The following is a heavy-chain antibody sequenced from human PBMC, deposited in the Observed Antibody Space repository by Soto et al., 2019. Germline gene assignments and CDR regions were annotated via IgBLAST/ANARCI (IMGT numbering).Heavy chain of an antibody. CDR3: AKRRSYGDFHH. Sequence: QITLKESGPTLVKPTQTLTLTCTFSGFSLSTTGVGVGWIRQPPGKALEWLALFYCDDDKHYSPSLKSRLTITKDPSKNQVVLTMTNMDPVDTATYYCAKRRSYGDFHHWGQGTLVTVSS. J-gene: IGHJ1*01. CDR2: FYCDDDK. V-gene: IGHV2-5*02. CDR1: GFSLSTTGVG. D-gene: IGHD4-17*01.